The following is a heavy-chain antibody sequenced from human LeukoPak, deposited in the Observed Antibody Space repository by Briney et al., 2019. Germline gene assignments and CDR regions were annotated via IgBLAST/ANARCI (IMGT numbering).Heavy chain of an antibody. CDR3: ATRGRYAPWY. J-gene: IGHJ4*02. CDR2: ITGSGSST. D-gene: IGHD5-18*01. CDR1: GVTLREWV. Sequence: AGSLRLPCARCGVTLREWVLTWLDQAPGKGLEWVSRITGSGSSTFYADSVKGRFTISRDNSKNTVYILMSGLSADDTILDTGATRGRYAPWYWGQVTLVTVSS. V-gene: IGHV3-23*01.